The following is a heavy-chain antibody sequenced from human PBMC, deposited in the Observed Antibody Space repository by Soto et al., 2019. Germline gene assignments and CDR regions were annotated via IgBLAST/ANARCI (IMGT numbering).Heavy chain of an antibody. D-gene: IGHD6-19*01. V-gene: IGHV1-69*13. CDR3: ATKGVSGWFFDY. J-gene: IGHJ4*02. CDR2: IIPIFETA. Sequence: ASVKVSCKASGGTFKSFTFTWVRQAPGQGLEWMGGIIPIFETANYAQKFQDRVTITADESTSTVYMELSSLRSADTAVYYCATKGVSGWFFDYWGQGTVVTVSS. CDR1: GGTFKSFT.